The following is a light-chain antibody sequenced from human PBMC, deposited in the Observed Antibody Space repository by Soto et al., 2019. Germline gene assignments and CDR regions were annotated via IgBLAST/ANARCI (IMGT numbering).Light chain of an antibody. Sequence: QSVLTQPASVSGSPGQSITISCTGTSSDVGNYNFVSWYQHHPGKVPKLMIYEVSNRPSGVSDRSSGSKSGNTASLTISGLQAEDAADYYCSSYTSSSTLVFGTGTKVTVL. V-gene: IGLV2-14*01. CDR1: SSDVGNYNF. J-gene: IGLJ1*01. CDR2: EVS. CDR3: SSYTSSSTLV.